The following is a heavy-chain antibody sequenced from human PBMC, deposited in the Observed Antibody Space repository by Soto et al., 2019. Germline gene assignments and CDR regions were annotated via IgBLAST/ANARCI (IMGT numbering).Heavy chain of an antibody. CDR1: GFTFSSYG. J-gene: IGHJ4*02. Sequence: GGSLRLSCAASGFTFSSYGMHWVRQAPGKGLEWVAVISYDGSNKYYADSVKGRFTISKDNSKNTLYLQMNSLRAEDTAVYYCAKPSDMGRGSYPGLRGGFDYWGQGTLVTVSS. V-gene: IGHV3-30*18. D-gene: IGHD3-16*02. CDR3: AKPSDMGRGSYPGLRGGFDY. CDR2: ISYDGSNK.